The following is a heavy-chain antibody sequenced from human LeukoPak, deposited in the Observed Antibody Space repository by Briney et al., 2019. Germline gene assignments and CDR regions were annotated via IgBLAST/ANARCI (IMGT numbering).Heavy chain of an antibody. CDR1: GFTFSSYA. CDR3: AKAVAATRFPLWFDP. J-gene: IGHJ5*02. CDR2: ISGSGGST. D-gene: IGHD2-15*01. Sequence: GGSLRLSCAASGFTFSSYAMSWVRQAPGKGLEWVSAISGSGGSTYYADSVKGRFTISRDNSKNTLYLQMGSLRAEDMAVYYCAKAVAATRFPLWFDPWGQGTLVTVSS. V-gene: IGHV3-23*01.